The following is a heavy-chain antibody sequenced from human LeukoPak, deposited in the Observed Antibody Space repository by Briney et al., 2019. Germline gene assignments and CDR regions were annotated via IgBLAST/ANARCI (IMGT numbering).Heavy chain of an antibody. Sequence: ASVKVSCKASGYTFTSYAMHWVRQAPGQRLEWMGWINAGNGNTKYSQKFQGRVTITRDTSASTAYMELSSLRSEDTAVYYCARAHKYYYDSSGYYATGWYYFDYWGQGTLVTVSS. CDR1: GYTFTSYA. V-gene: IGHV1-3*01. D-gene: IGHD3-22*01. CDR3: ARAHKYYYDSSGYYATGWYYFDY. J-gene: IGHJ4*02. CDR2: INAGNGNT.